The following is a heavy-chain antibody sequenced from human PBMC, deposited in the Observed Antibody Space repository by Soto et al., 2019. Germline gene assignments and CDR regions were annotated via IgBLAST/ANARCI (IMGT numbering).Heavy chain of an antibody. D-gene: IGHD3-3*01. V-gene: IGHV3-33*01. Sequence: QVQLVESGGGVVQPGRSLRLSCAASGFTFSSYGMHWVREDPGKWLEWVEVIWYYGSNKYYADSVKGRFTISRDNSKNPLYLQMNSLRAEDTAVYYCARDLVIFGVGDYYYYYGMDVWGQGTTVTVSS. CDR3: ARDLVIFGVGDYYYYYGMDV. CDR1: GFTFSSYG. J-gene: IGHJ6*02. CDR2: IWYYGSNK.